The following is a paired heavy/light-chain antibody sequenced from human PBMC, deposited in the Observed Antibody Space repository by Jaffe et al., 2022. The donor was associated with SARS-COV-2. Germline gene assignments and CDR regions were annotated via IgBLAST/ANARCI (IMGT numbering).Heavy chain of an antibody. CDR2: MFPTGTT. J-gene: IGHJ5*02. CDR1: GGSINSGISY. V-gene: IGHV4-39*01. Sequence: QLHLQLSGPGLVKPSETLSLTCTVSGGSINSGISYWGWVRQTPGQGVEWIASMFPTGTTYYNPSLKSRVTESLDMSRNQFSLRLTSVTAADTAVYYCARLTRGSGTTQRFDPWSQGTLVTVSS. CDR3: ARLTRGSGTTQRFDP. D-gene: IGHD1-7*01.
Light chain of an antibody. V-gene: IGLV1-40*01. CDR2: GNN. J-gene: IGLJ2*01. CDR1: SSNIGAPFE. Sequence: SVLTQPPSVSGAPGQRITISCAGSSSNIGAPFEVHWYQQLPGTAPTLLIYGNNNRPSGVPDRFSGSKSDTSASLAISDLQPEDEADYYCQSYDTSLRLLVFGGGTKVTVL. CDR3: QSYDTSLRLLV.